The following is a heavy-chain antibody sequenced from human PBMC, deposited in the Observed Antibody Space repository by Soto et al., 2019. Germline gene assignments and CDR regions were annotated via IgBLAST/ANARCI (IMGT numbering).Heavy chain of an antibody. CDR1: GFTFSSYW. CDR2: IKQDGSEK. Sequence: PGGSLRLSCAASGFTFSSYWMSWVRQAPGKGLEWVANIKQDGSEKYYVDSVKGRFTISRDNAKNSLYLQMNSLRAEDTAVYYCARAPRPDYDILTGYNWFDPWGQGILVTVSS. V-gene: IGHV3-7*01. CDR3: ARAPRPDYDILTGYNWFDP. D-gene: IGHD3-9*01. J-gene: IGHJ5*02.